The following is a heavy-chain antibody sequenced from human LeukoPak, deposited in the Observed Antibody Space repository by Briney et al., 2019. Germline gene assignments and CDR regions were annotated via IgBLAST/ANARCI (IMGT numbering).Heavy chain of an antibody. CDR2: IKSGGTT. D-gene: IGHD1-14*01. CDR1: GFTFSSYG. V-gene: IGHV3-23*01. J-gene: IGHJ4*02. Sequence: GGSLRLSCAASGFTFSSYGMYWVRQAPGKGLEWVSFIKSGGTTFYADSVKGRFTISRDNSKNTLYLQMNSLRAEDTAIYYCAKGSSYNFEYWGQGTLVAVSS. CDR3: AKGSSYNFEY.